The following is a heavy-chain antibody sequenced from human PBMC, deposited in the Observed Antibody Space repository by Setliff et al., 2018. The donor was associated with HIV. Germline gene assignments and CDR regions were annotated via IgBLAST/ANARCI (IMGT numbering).Heavy chain of an antibody. J-gene: IGHJ3*02. Sequence: PSETLSLTCTVSGGSISSHYWSYIRQPPGKGLEWIGYIYSSGTTNYNPSLRSRVTISVDTSKNQSSLKLNSVTTADTAIYFCARVTPFCSSTRGPEPYSAAYDIWGQGTMVTVSS. CDR1: GGSISSHY. CDR2: IYSSGTT. D-gene: IGHD2-2*01. V-gene: IGHV4-59*11. CDR3: ARVTPFCSSTRGPEPYSAAYDI.